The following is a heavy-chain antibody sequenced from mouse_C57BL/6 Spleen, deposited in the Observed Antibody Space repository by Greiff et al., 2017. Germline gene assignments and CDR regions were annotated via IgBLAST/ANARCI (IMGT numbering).Heavy chain of an antibody. CDR3: ARHPSSYYYGSSYVGYFDV. CDR1: GFTFSSYT. J-gene: IGHJ1*03. V-gene: IGHV5-9*01. CDR2: ISGGGGNT. D-gene: IGHD1-1*01. Sequence: EVQRVESGGGLVKPGGSLKLSCAASGFTFSSYTMSWVRQTPEKRLEWVATISGGGGNTYYPDSVKGRFTISRDNAKNTLYLQMSSLRSEDTALYYCARHPSSYYYGSSYVGYFDVWGTGTTVTVSS.